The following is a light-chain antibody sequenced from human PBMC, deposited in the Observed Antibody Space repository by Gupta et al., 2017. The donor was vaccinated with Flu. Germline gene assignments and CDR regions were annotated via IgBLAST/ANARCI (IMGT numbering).Light chain of an antibody. CDR1: GLGQKY. J-gene: IGLJ3*02. V-gene: IGLV3-1*01. Sequence: LTQPHSMSVSPGQPFSISCTGEGLGQKYVCWYQKRPGPAPLFVIYQDYKRPPGIPPRVSCSNSGASSSLTIIGTQATDEADYYCQAWDDGWVFGGGT. CDR2: QDY. CDR3: QAWDDGWV.